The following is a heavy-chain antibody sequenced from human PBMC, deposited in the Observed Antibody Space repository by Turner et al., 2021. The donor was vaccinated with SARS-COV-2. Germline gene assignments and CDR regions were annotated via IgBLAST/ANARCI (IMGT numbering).Heavy chain of an antibody. CDR3: ARGGGYGAAFDY. V-gene: IGHV3-30-3*01. Sequence: QVQLVESGGGVVQPGRSLRLSCAASGFTFSSYAMPWVRQAPGKGLEWVAVISYDGSNKFYADSVKGRFTISRDNSKNTLYLQMNSLRAEDTAVYYCARGGGYGAAFDYWGQGTLVTVSS. CDR2: ISYDGSNK. J-gene: IGHJ4*02. CDR1: GFTFSSYA. D-gene: IGHD5-12*01.